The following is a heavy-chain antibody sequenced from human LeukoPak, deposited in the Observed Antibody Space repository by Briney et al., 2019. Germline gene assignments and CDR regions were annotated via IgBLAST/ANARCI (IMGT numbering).Heavy chain of an antibody. V-gene: IGHV3-73*01. CDR3: AKDQSIAAAGLFDY. D-gene: IGHD6-13*01. CDR1: GFTFSGSA. Sequence: PGGSLKLSCAASGFTFSGSAMHWVRQASGKGLEWVGRIRSKANSYATAYAASVKGRFTISRDDSKNTAYLQMNSLRAEDTAVYYCAKDQSIAAAGLFDYWGQGTLVTVSS. J-gene: IGHJ4*02. CDR2: IRSKANSYAT.